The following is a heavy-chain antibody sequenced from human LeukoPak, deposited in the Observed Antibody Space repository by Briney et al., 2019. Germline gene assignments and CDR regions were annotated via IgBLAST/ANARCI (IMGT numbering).Heavy chain of an antibody. J-gene: IGHJ5*02. CDR2: INHSGST. Sequence: SETLSLTCAVYGESFSGYYWSWIRQPPGKGLEWIGEINHSGSTNYNPSLKSRVTISVDTSKNQFSLKLSSVTAADTAVYYCARDAGYCSSTSCYNWFDPWGQGTLVTVSS. V-gene: IGHV4-34*01. D-gene: IGHD2-2*01. CDR1: GESFSGYY. CDR3: ARDAGYCSSTSCYNWFDP.